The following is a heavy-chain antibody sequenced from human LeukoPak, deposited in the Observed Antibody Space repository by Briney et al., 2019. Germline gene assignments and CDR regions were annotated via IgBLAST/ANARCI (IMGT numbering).Heavy chain of an antibody. CDR3: AKFVRGVIPALFDY. CDR1: GFTFSSYA. D-gene: IGHD3-10*01. V-gene: IGHV3-23*01. J-gene: IGHJ4*02. CDR2: IGGSGGST. Sequence: GGSLRLSCAASGFTFSSYAMSWVRQAPGKGLEWVSAIGGSGGSTYYADSVKGRFTISRDNSKNTLYLQMDSLRAEDTAVYYCAKFVRGVIPALFDYWGQGTLVTVSS.